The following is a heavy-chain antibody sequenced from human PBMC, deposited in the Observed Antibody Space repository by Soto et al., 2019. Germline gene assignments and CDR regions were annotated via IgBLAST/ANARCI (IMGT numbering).Heavy chain of an antibody. CDR3: AREVDIVATIDPGMDV. Sequence: GASVKVSCKASGYTFTSYGISWVRQAPGQGLEWMGWISAYNGNTNYAQKLQGRVTMTTDTSTSTAYMELSSLRSEDTAVYYCAREVDIVATIDPGMDVWGQGTTVTVSS. CDR1: GYTFTSYG. J-gene: IGHJ6*02. D-gene: IGHD5-12*01. CDR2: ISAYNGNT. V-gene: IGHV1-18*01.